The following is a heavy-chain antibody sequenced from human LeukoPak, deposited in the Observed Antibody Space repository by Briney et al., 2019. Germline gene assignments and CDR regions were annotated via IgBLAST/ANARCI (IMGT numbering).Heavy chain of an antibody. D-gene: IGHD2-21*02. CDR2: ISSSGSTI. CDR3: STHVQVTAMFGN. CDR1: GFTFSSYE. J-gene: IGHJ4*02. Sequence: GGSLRLSCAASGFTFSSYEMNWVRQAPGKGLEWVSYISSSGSTIYYAYSVKSRFTISRDNAKNSLYLQMNSMRAEDTAVYYCSTHVQVTAMFGNWGQGTLVTVSS. V-gene: IGHV3-48*03.